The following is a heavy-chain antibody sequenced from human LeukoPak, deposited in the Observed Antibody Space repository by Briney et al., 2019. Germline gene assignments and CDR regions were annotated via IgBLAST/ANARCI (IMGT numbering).Heavy chain of an antibody. CDR2: ISSSSSTI. D-gene: IGHD6-6*01. J-gene: IGHJ6*02. CDR1: GFTFSSYN. Sequence: GGSLRLSCAASGFTFSSYNMNWVRQAPGKGLEWVSYISSSSSTIYYADSVKGRFTISRDNAKNSLYLQMNSLRDEDTAVYYCARDHSSYSSSSVYYGMDVWGQGTTVTVSS. V-gene: IGHV3-48*02. CDR3: ARDHSSYSSSSVYYGMDV.